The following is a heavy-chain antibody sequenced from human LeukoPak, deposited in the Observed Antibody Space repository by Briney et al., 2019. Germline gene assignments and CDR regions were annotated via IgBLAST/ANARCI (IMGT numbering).Heavy chain of an antibody. J-gene: IGHJ4*02. CDR1: GFTFNSFG. D-gene: IGHD5-12*01. V-gene: IGHV3-33*01. CDR3: AREGYRDRYIASDRFYFDY. Sequence: PGRSLRLSCAASGFTFNSFGMHWVRQAPGTGLEWVALVWSDGDTKYYADSVKGRFTISRDNSKNTLFLQMNSLRAENTAVYYCAREGYRDRYIASDRFYFDYWGQGALVTVSS. CDR2: VWSDGDTK.